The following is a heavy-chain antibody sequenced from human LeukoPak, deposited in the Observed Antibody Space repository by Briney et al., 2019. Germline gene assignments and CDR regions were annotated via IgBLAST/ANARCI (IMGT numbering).Heavy chain of an antibody. J-gene: IGHJ3*02. CDR3: AKSPYGLGSFSALDI. D-gene: IGHD3-10*01. Sequence: PGGSLRLSCAASGFTFSSYAMSWVRQAPGKGLEWVSAISGSGGSTYYADSVKGRLTISRDNSKNTLYLQMNSLRAEDTAIYYCAKSPYGLGSFSALDIWGQGTTVTVSS. CDR2: ISGSGGST. CDR1: GFTFSSYA. V-gene: IGHV3-23*01.